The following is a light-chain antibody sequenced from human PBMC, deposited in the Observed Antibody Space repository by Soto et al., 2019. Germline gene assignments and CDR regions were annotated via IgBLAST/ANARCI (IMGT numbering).Light chain of an antibody. J-gene: IGLJ2*01. CDR1: GSSIGTNT. CDR3: AAWDGSLNNVL. V-gene: IGLV1-44*01. CDR2: GDN. Sequence: QSVLTQPPSASGTPGQRVTISCSGSGSSIGTNTVNWYRQLPGTAPKLLIYGDNQRPSGVPDRFSGSKSGTSASLAISGLQSEHEADYYCAAWDGSLNNVLFGGGTQLTVL.